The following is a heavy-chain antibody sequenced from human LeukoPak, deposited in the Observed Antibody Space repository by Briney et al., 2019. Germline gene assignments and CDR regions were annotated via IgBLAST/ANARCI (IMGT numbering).Heavy chain of an antibody. D-gene: IGHD2-15*01. CDR3: ARVMDCSGGSCYSYYYGMDV. V-gene: IGHV1-8*01. J-gene: IGHJ6*02. Sequence: ASVKVSCTASGYTFTSYDINWVRQATGQGLKWMGWMNPNSGNTGYAQKFQGRVTMTRNTSISTAYMELSSLRSEDTAVYYCARVMDCSGGSCYSYYYGMDVWGQGTTVTVSS. CDR1: GYTFTSYD. CDR2: MNPNSGNT.